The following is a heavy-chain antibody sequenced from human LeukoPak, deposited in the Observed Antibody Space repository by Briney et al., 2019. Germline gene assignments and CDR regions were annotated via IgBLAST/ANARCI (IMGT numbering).Heavy chain of an antibody. Sequence: PGGSLRLSCAASGFTFSSYGMHWVRQAPGKWLEWVAFIRYDGSNKYYADSVKGRFTISRDNSKNTLYLQMNSLRAEDTAVYYCGSYCGGDCYASDAFDFWGQGTMVTVSS. J-gene: IGHJ3*01. CDR2: IRYDGSNK. V-gene: IGHV3-30*02. D-gene: IGHD2-21*01. CDR1: GFTFSSYG. CDR3: GSYCGGDCYASDAFDF.